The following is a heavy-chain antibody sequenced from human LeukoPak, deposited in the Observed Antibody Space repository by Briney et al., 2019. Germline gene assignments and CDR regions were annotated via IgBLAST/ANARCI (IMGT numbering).Heavy chain of an antibody. CDR1: GFTFSSYW. D-gene: IGHD2-21*02. Sequence: GGSLRLSCAASGFTFSSYWMHWVRQAPGKGLVWVSRINSDGSSTSYADSVKGRFTISRDNAKNTLYLQVNSLRAEDTAVYYCARAVVVVTADYYYMDVWGKGTTVTISS. J-gene: IGHJ6*03. CDR3: ARAVVVVTADYYYMDV. V-gene: IGHV3-74*01. CDR2: INSDGSST.